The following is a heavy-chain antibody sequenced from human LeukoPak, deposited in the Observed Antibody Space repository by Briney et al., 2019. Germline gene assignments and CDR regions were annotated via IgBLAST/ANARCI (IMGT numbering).Heavy chain of an antibody. CDR3: AREGSEGDTAMGPRWFDP. Sequence: GGSLRLSCAASGFTFSSYSMNWVRQAPGKGLEWVSYISSSSSTIYYADSVKGRFTISRDNAKNSLYLQMNSLRAEDTAVYYCAREGSEGDTAMGPRWFDPWGQGTLVTVSS. V-gene: IGHV3-48*04. J-gene: IGHJ5*02. CDR2: ISSSSSTI. CDR1: GFTFSSYS. D-gene: IGHD5-18*01.